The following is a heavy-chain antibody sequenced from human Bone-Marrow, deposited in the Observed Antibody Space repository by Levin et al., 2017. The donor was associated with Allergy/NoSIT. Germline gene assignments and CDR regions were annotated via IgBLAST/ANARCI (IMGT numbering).Heavy chain of an antibody. Sequence: PGGSLRLSCTASGFMFSGYAIHWVRQAPGTGLEWVALISYDGTHKFYADSVRGRFTISRDNSKNTVWLQMNSLGVGDTALYYCARDRVSRFYYYGMDVWGQGTTVTVAS. CDR3: ARDRVSRFYYYGMDV. CDR2: ISYDGTHK. V-gene: IGHV3-30*04. J-gene: IGHJ6*02. CDR1: GFMFSGYA.